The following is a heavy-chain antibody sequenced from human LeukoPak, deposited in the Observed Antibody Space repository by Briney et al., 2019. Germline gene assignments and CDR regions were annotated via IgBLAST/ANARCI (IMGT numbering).Heavy chain of an antibody. Sequence: GGSLRLSCAASGFTFSSYAMSWARQAPGKGLEWVSAISGSGGSTYYADSVKGRFTISRDNSKNTLYLQMNSLRAEDTAVYYCAKDKIQGWGYFDYWGQGTLVTVSS. CDR2: ISGSGGST. J-gene: IGHJ4*02. V-gene: IGHV3-23*01. D-gene: IGHD5-18*01. CDR3: AKDKIQGWGYFDY. CDR1: GFTFSSYA.